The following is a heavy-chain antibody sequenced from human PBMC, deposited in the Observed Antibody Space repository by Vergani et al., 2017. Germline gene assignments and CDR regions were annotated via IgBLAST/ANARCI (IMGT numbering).Heavy chain of an antibody. Sequence: VQLVESGGGLVKPGGSLRLSCAASGFTFSSYAMHWVRQAPGKGLEWVAVISYDGSNKYYADSVKGRFTIARDNSKNTLYLQMNSLRAEDTAVYYCASSRMRAMVIQGYYFDYWGQGTLVTVSS. CDR2: ISYDGSNK. CDR1: GFTFSSYA. J-gene: IGHJ4*02. V-gene: IGHV3-30-3*01. CDR3: ASSRMRAMVIQGYYFDY. D-gene: IGHD5-18*01.